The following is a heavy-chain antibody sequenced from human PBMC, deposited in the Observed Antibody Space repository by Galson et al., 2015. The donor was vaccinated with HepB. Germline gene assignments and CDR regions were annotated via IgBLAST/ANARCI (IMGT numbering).Heavy chain of an antibody. CDR2: ISFDGSNK. D-gene: IGHD3-22*01. CDR1: GFTFSSYG. Sequence: SLRLSCAASGFTFSSYGMHWVRQAPGKGLEWVAVISFDGSNKYYTDSVKGRFTISRDNSKNTLYLQMNSLRAEDTAVYYCAKGSDSSGYYPLVYWGQGTLVTVSS. CDR3: AKGSDSSGYYPLVY. V-gene: IGHV3-30*18. J-gene: IGHJ4*02.